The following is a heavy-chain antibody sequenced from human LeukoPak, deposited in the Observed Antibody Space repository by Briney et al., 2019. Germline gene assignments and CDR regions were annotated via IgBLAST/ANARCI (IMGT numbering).Heavy chain of an antibody. Sequence: PSETLSLTCTVSGGSISSYYWSWIRQPPGKGLEWIGYIYYSGSTNYNPSLKSRVTISVDTSKNQFSLKLRSVTAADTAVYYCARDQAVNDAFDIWGQGTMVTVSS. J-gene: IGHJ3*02. D-gene: IGHD6-19*01. CDR1: GGSISSYY. CDR2: IYYSGST. V-gene: IGHV4-59*01. CDR3: ARDQAVNDAFDI.